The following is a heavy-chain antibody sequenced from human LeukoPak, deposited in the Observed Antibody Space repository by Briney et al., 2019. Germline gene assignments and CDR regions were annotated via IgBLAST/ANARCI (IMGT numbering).Heavy chain of an antibody. J-gene: IGHJ4*02. CDR3: ARGRSIAAAAPNY. Sequence: SETLSLTCAVYGGSFSGFYWSWIHQPPGKGLEWIGEINHSGSTNYNPSLKSRVTISVDTSKNQFSLKLSSVTAADTAVYYCARGRSIAAAAPNYWGQGTLVTVSS. D-gene: IGHD6-13*01. CDR2: INHSGST. V-gene: IGHV4-34*01. CDR1: GGSFSGFY.